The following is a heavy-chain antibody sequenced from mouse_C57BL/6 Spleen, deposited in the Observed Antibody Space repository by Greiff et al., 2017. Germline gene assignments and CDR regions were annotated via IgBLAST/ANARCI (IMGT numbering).Heavy chain of an antibody. J-gene: IGHJ3*01. CDR1: GYTFTSYW. CDR3: ARQTAQATVFAY. V-gene: IGHV1-69*01. Sequence: VQLQQPGAELVMPGASVKLSCKASGYTFTSYWMHWVKQRPGQGLEWIGEIDPSDSYTNYNQKFKGKSTLTVDKSSSTAYMQLSSLTSEDSAVYYCARQTAQATVFAYWGQGTLVTVSA. CDR2: IDPSDSYT. D-gene: IGHD3-2*02.